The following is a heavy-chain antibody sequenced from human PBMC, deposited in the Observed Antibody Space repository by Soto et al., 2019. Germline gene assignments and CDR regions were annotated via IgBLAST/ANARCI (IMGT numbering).Heavy chain of an antibody. D-gene: IGHD6-6*01. CDR1: GYTFTSYG. Sequence: ASVKVSCKASGYTFTSYGISWVRQAPGQGLEWMGWISAYNGNTNYTQKLQGRVTMTTDTSTSTAYMELRSLRSDDTAVYYCARDFWEAGIAARPNWFDPWGQGTLVTVSS. CDR3: ARDFWEAGIAARPNWFDP. CDR2: ISAYNGNT. V-gene: IGHV1-18*01. J-gene: IGHJ5*02.